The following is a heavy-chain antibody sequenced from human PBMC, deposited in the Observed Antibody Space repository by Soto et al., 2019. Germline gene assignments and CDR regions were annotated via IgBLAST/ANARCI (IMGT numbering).Heavy chain of an antibody. CDR3: ARHTTNPRTYSGSYMYYFDY. CDR2: IYYSGST. CDR1: GGSISSSSYY. Sequence: QLQLQESGPGLVKPSETLSLTCTVSGGSISSSSYYWGWIRQPPGKGLEWIGSIYYSGSTYYNPSPKRRVTISVDTSKTQFSLKLSSVTAADTAVYYCARHTTNPRTYSGSYMYYFDYWGQGTLVTVSS. V-gene: IGHV4-39*01. D-gene: IGHD1-26*01. J-gene: IGHJ4*02.